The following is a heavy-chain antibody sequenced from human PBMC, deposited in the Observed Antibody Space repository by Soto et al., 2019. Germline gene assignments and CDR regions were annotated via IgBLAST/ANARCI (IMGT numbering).Heavy chain of an antibody. CDR2: ISSSSSYI. V-gene: IGHV3-21*04. CDR1: GFTFSSYS. D-gene: IGHD3-16*01. CDR3: AVRRARSAAIMGYYFAY. J-gene: IGHJ4*02. Sequence: PGGSLRLSCAASGFTFSSYSMNWVRQAPGKGLEWVSSISSSSSYIYYADSVKGRFTISRDNAKNSLYLQMNSLRAEDTAVYYCAVRRARSAAIMGYYFAYWGQGTLVTVSS.